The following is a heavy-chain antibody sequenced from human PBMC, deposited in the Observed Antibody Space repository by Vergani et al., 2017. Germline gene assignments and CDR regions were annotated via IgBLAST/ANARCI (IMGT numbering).Heavy chain of an antibody. V-gene: IGHV4-34*01. CDR2: VYYSGST. D-gene: IGHD3-16*01. CDR1: GGSFSGYY. Sequence: QVQLQQWGAGLLKPSETLSLTCAVYGGSFSGYYWGWIRQPPGKGLEWIGSVYYSGSTYYNPSLKSRVTISVDTSKTQFSLKLNSVTAADTAVYYCARNGLGSLSWFDPWGQGTLVTVSS. CDR3: ARNGLGSLSWFDP. J-gene: IGHJ5*02.